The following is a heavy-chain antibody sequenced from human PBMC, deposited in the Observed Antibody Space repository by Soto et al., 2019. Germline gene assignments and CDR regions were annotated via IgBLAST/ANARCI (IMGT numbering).Heavy chain of an antibody. CDR3: ARDRVVVVAATRDSWFDP. D-gene: IGHD2-15*01. J-gene: IGHJ5*02. CDR2: IYTSEST. Sequence: SETLSLISTVSGGSISSYYWSWIRQPAGKGLEWIGRIYTSESTNYNPSLKSRVTMSVDTSKNQFSLKLSSVTAADTAEYYCARDRVVVVAATRDSWFDPWGQGTLVTVSS. V-gene: IGHV4-4*07. CDR1: GGSISSYY.